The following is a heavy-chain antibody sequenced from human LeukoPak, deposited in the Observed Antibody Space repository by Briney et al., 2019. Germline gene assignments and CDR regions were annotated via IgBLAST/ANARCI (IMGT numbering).Heavy chain of an antibody. J-gene: IGHJ4*02. CDR3: ARRRTMFGYFAGEFDY. D-gene: IGHD3-10*02. CDR2: IYYSGSI. CDR1: GGSISSSSYY. V-gene: IGHV4-39*01. Sequence: PSETLSLTCTVSGGSISSSSYYWGWIRQPPGKGLEWIGSIYYSGSINNNPSLKSRVTLSVDTSKSQFSLKLNSVTAADTAVYYCARRRTMFGYFAGEFDYWGQGTLVTVSS.